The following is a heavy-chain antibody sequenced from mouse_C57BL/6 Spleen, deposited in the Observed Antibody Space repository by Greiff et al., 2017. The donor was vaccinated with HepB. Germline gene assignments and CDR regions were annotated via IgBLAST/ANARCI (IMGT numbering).Heavy chain of an antibody. J-gene: IGHJ4*01. CDR1: GFTFSSYA. Sequence: EVKVVESGGGLVKPGGSLKLSCAASGFTFSSYAMSWVRQTPEKRLEWVATISDGGSYTYYPDNVKGRFTISRDNAKNNLYLQMSHLKSEDTAMYYCASERQLRRGDYWGQGTSVTVSS. CDR3: ASERQLRRGDY. CDR2: ISDGGSYT. D-gene: IGHD3-2*02. V-gene: IGHV5-4*03.